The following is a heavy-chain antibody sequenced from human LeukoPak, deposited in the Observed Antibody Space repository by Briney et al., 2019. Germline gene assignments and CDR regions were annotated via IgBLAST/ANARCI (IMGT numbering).Heavy chain of an antibody. CDR2: IYYSGST. CDR1: GGSISSYY. D-gene: IGHD3-22*01. CDR3: ARLVTRGYYDSSGRRIDAFDI. V-gene: IGHV4-59*01. Sequence: ASETLSLTCTVSGGSISSYYWSWIRQPPGKGLEWIGYIYYSGSTNYNPSLKSRVTISVDTSKNQFSLKLSSVTAADTAVYYCARLVTRGYYDSSGRRIDAFDIWGQGTMVTVPS. J-gene: IGHJ3*02.